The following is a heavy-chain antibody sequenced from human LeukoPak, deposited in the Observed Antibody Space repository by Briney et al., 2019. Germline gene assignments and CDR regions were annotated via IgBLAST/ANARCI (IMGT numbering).Heavy chain of an antibody. J-gene: IGHJ4*02. CDR3: ARGGDGYPIPDY. CDR1: DGSIRDYY. CDR2: IYYSGNT. Sequence: PSETLSLTCIVSDGSIRDYYWTWVRQPPGKGLEWIGFIYYSGNTRYNPSLKSRVTTSLDTSKNQFPLKVTSLTAADTAVYYCARGGDGYPIPDYWGQGILVTVSS. V-gene: IGHV4-59*01. D-gene: IGHD5-24*01.